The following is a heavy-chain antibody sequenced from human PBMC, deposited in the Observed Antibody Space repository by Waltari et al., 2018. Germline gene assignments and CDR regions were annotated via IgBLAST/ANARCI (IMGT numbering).Heavy chain of an antibody. CDR1: GYTFTSYA. Sequence: QVQLVQSGAEVKKPGAPVKVSCKASGYTFTSYAMHWVRQAPGQRLEWMGWINAGNGNTKYSQKFQGRVTITRDTSASTAYMELSSLRSEDTAVYYCARDSGFGEYPDYWGQGTLVTVSS. D-gene: IGHD3-10*01. CDR3: ARDSGFGEYPDY. V-gene: IGHV1-3*01. J-gene: IGHJ4*02. CDR2: INAGNGNT.